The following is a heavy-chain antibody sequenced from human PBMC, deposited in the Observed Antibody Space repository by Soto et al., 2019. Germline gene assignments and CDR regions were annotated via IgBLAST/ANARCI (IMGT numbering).Heavy chain of an antibody. CDR3: VFIPVRFSTFFSDMDV. CDR1: GGSLSVYY. D-gene: IGHD3-3*01. Sequence: QVQLQQWGAGLLKPSETLSLTCGVYGGSLSVYYWSWIRQSPGKGLEWIGEINHSGNTNYNPSFKGRVTISVDTSKYQFSVKLNSVNAADTAVYYFVFIPVRFSTFFSDMDVWGGGTTVTVSS. CDR2: INHSGNT. V-gene: IGHV4-34*02. J-gene: IGHJ6*01.